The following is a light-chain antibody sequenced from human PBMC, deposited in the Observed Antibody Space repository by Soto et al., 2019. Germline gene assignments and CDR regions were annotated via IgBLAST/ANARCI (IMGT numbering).Light chain of an antibody. Sequence: IQLTQSPSFLSASVGDRVTVTCRASQSISSYLNWYQQKPGKAPKLLIYAASSLQSGVPPRFSGSGSGTDFTLTISSLQPEDFATYYCLQDYNYPYTFGQGTKVDIK. CDR2: AAS. V-gene: IGKV1-6*01. J-gene: IGKJ2*01. CDR3: LQDYNYPYT. CDR1: QSISSY.